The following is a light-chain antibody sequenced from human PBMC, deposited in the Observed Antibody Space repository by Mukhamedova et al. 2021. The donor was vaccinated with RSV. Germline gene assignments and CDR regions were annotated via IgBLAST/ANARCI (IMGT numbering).Light chain of an antibody. CDR2: AAS. CDR3: QHSNSIPPG. J-gene: IGKJ2*03. Sequence: AASSLQSGVPSRFSGSGSGTDFTLTISSLQPEDFATYFCQHSNSIPPGFGQGTKLEFK. V-gene: IGKV1-39*01.